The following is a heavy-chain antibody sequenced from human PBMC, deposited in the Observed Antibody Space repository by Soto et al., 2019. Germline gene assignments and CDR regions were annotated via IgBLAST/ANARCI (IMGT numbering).Heavy chain of an antibody. J-gene: IGHJ6*03. CDR3: TRSAYMDV. V-gene: IGHV3-48*01. Sequence: GGSLRLSCAASGFTFSSYSMNWVRQAPGKGLEWVSYISIGSSTIYYADFVKGRFTISRDNAKNSLYLQMDSLRAEDTAVYYATRSAYMDVWGTGTTVTVSS. CDR2: ISIGSSTI. CDR1: GFTFSSYS. D-gene: IGHD2-2*01.